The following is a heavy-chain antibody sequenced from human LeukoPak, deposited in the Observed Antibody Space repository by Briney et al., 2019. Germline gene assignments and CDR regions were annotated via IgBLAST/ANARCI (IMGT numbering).Heavy chain of an antibody. CDR2: ISSSSSYI. CDR3: AKDQNDYVWGSSDY. D-gene: IGHD3-16*01. V-gene: IGHV3-21*04. CDR1: GFTFSSYS. J-gene: IGHJ4*02. Sequence: KPGGSLRLSCAASGFTFSSYSMNWVRQAPGKGLEWVSSISSSSSYIYYADSVKGRFTISRDNSKNTLYLQMNSLRAEDTAVYYCAKDQNDYVWGSSDYWGQGTLVTVSS.